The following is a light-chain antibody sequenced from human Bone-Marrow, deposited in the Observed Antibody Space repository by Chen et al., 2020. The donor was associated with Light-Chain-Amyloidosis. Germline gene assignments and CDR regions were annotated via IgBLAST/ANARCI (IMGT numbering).Light chain of an antibody. J-gene: IGKJ5*01. CDR1: QSVGTY. Sequence: EIVLTQSPATLSLSPGERAILSCRASQSVGTYLAWYQQKPGQAPRLLIYDASHRATGIPARFSGSGSGTDFTLTLSSIEPADFAVYYCQQRSNWPPSITFGQGTRREMK. V-gene: IGKV3-11*01. CDR3: QQRSNWPPSIT. CDR2: DAS.